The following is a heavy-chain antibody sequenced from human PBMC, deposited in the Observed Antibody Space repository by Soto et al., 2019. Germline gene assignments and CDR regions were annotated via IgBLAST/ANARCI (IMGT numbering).Heavy chain of an antibody. D-gene: IGHD6-13*01. CDR2: INPNSGGT. V-gene: IGHV1-2*02. J-gene: IGHJ5*02. CDR3: ARVGYSSSWIDSNWLAP. Sequence: ASVKVSCKASGYTFTGYYMHWVRQAPGQGLEWMGWINPNSGGTNYAQKFQGRVTMTRDTSISTAYMELSRLRSDDTAVYYCARVGYSSSWIDSNWLAPWGQGTLVTVSS. CDR1: GYTFTGYY.